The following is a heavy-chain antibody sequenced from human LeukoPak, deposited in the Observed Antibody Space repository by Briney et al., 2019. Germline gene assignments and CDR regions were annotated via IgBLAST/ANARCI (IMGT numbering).Heavy chain of an antibody. J-gene: IGHJ4*02. CDR1: GFTFSSYG. D-gene: IGHD2-21*02. CDR2: ISYNEGDK. CDR3: ARDPCFGGDCYWGNDF. V-gene: IGHV3-33*05. Sequence: PGGSLRLSCAVSGFTFSSYGMHWVRQAPGKGLEWVAVISYNEGDKYYADSVEGRFTISRDNSDNTVYLQMNSLRAEDTAVYYCARDPCFGGDCYWGNDFWGQGILVIVST.